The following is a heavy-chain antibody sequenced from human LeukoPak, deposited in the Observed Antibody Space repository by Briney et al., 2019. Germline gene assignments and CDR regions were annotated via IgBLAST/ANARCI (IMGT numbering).Heavy chain of an antibody. CDR1: GFTFSSYW. CDR2: IKQDGSEK. J-gene: IGHJ4*02. D-gene: IGHD3-16*01. CDR3: ARDSPYYDYSGGYFDY. Sequence: GGSLRLSCAASGFTFSSYWMSWVRQAPGKGLEWVANIKQDGSEKYYVDSVKGRFTISRDDAKNSLYLQMNSLRAEDTAVYYCARDSPYYDYSGGYFDYWGQGTLVTVSS. V-gene: IGHV3-7*01.